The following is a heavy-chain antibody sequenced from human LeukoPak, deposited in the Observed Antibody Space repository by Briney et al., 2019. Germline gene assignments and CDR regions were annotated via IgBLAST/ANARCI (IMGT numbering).Heavy chain of an antibody. CDR1: GFTFNIYW. Sequence: GGSLRLSCAASGFTFNIYWMHWVRQAPGKGLVWVSLISSDGSITSYADSVKGRFTISRDNAKNTVYLQMNSLRDEDTAVYYCARRVGSSESSYYFDYWGQGTLVTVSS. D-gene: IGHD3-22*01. CDR3: ARRVGSSESSYYFDY. V-gene: IGHV3-74*01. CDR2: ISSDGSIT. J-gene: IGHJ4*02.